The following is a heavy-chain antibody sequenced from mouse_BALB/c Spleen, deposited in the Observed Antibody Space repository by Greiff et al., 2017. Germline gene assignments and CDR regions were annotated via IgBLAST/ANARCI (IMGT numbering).Heavy chain of an antibody. J-gene: IGHJ4*01. V-gene: IGHV5-4*02. CDR1: GFTFSDYY. CDR2: ISDGGSYT. D-gene: IGHD2-14*01. Sequence: EVKLVESGGGLVKPGGSLKLSCAASGFTFSDYYMYWVRQTPEKRLEWVATISDGGSYTYYPDSVKGRFTISRDNAKNNLYLQMSSLKSEDTAMYYCARAYRYDSAMDYWGQGTSVTVSS. CDR3: ARAYRYDSAMDY.